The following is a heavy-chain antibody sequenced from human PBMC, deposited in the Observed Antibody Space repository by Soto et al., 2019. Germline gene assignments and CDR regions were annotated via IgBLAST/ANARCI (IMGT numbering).Heavy chain of an antibody. J-gene: IGHJ4*02. CDR2: ISSSSSYI. CDR1: GFTFSSYS. Sequence: GGSLRLSCAASGFTFSSYSMNWVRQAPGKGLEWVSSISSSSSYIYYADSVKGRFTISGDNAKNSLYLQMNSLRAEDTAVYYCARGLGYSGSYFDYWGQGTLVTVSS. D-gene: IGHD6-6*01. V-gene: IGHV3-21*01. CDR3: ARGLGYSGSYFDY.